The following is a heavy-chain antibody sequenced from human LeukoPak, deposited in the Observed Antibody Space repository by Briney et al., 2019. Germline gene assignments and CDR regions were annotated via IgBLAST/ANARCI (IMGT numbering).Heavy chain of an antibody. CDR1: GFTFSSYA. CDR3: ARDVQVATIYPLDY. D-gene: IGHD5-12*01. Sequence: GGSLRLSCAASGFTFSSYAMSWVRQAPGKGLEWVSAISGSGGSTYYADSVKGRFTISRDNARNSLFLQMNSLRAEDTAVYYCARDVQVATIYPLDYWGQGTLVTVSS. J-gene: IGHJ4*02. CDR2: ISGSGGST. V-gene: IGHV3-23*01.